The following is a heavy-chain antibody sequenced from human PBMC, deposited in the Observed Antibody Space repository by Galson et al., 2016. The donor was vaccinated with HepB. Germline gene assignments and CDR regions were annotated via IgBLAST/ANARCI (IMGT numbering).Heavy chain of an antibody. CDR1: GFIFSSFV. CDR2: ISSDGSNK. CDR3: ARDPGQPEFYYYGMDV. J-gene: IGHJ6*02. Sequence: SLRLSCAASGFIFSSFVVHWVRQAPGKGLEWVAVISSDGSNKHYADSVKGRFTISRDNSKNTLDLQMNSLRAEDTAVYYCARDPGQPEFYYYGMDVWGQGTTVTVSS. D-gene: IGHD3-10*01. V-gene: IGHV3-30-3*01.